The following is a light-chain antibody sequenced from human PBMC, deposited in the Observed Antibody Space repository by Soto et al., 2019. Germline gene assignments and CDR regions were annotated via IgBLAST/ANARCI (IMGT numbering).Light chain of an antibody. Sequence: QSFLTQPPSASGSPGQSVTISCTGTSSDVGGYKYVSWYQQYPGKAPKLMIYAVNKRPSGVPDRFSGSKSGNTASLTVSGLQAEDEADYYCSSYAGSNNYVFGTGTKVTVL. V-gene: IGLV2-8*01. J-gene: IGLJ1*01. CDR2: AVN. CDR1: SSDVGGYKY. CDR3: SSYAGSNNYV.